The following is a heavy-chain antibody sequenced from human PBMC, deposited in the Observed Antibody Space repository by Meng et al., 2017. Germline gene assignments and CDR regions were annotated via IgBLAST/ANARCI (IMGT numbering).Heavy chain of an antibody. CDR3: ARDCSGGSCYSIGV. D-gene: IGHD2-15*01. CDR2: IYYSGST. V-gene: IGHV4-61*01. J-gene: IGHJ4*02. CDR1: GGSASSGSYC. Sequence: LPTSGLGRGRPARTLLLTCTSGGGSASSGSYCWSWIRQPPGKGLEWIGYIYYSGSTNYNPPLKSRVTISVDTSKNQFSLKLSSVTAADTAVYYWARDCSGGSCYSIGVWGQGTLVTVSS.